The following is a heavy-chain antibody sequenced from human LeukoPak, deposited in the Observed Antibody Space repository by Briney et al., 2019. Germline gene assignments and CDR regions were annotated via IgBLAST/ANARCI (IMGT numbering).Heavy chain of an antibody. Sequence: PSETLSLTCTVSGGSISSGSYYWSWIRQPAGKGLEWIGRIYSSGSTNYNPSLKSRVTISVDTSKNQFSLKLTSVTAADTAVYYCARVENSGYVYLHYWGQGTLVTVSS. J-gene: IGHJ4*02. V-gene: IGHV4-61*10. D-gene: IGHD5-12*01. CDR3: ARVENSGYVYLHY. CDR2: IYSSGST. CDR1: GGSISSGSYY.